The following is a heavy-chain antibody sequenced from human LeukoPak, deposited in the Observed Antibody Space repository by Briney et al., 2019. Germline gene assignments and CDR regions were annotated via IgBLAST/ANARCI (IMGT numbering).Heavy chain of an antibody. Sequence: SETLSLTCTVTGYSISSGYYWSWIRQPPGKGLEWIGEINHSGSTNYNPSLKSRATISVDTSKNHFSLKLSSVTAADTAVYYCARAGENCSGGSCYSYYYYMDVWGKGTTVTVSS. D-gene: IGHD2-15*01. CDR3: ARAGENCSGGSCYSYYYYMDV. CDR2: INHSGST. CDR1: GYSISSGYY. J-gene: IGHJ6*03. V-gene: IGHV4-38-2*02.